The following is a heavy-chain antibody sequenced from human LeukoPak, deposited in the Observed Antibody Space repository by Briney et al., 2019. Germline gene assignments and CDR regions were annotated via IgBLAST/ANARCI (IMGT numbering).Heavy chain of an antibody. CDR2: ILYSGTT. V-gene: IGHV4-59*08. J-gene: IGHJ4*02. Sequence: SETLSLTCTVSGGSISSYYWSWIRQPPGKGLEWIGYILYSGTTNSNPSLKSRVTLSVDTSKNQISLKLSSVTAADTAVYYCARMGGYSGYATHWGQGTLVTVSS. CDR3: ARMGGYSGYATH. CDR1: GGSISSYY. D-gene: IGHD5-12*01.